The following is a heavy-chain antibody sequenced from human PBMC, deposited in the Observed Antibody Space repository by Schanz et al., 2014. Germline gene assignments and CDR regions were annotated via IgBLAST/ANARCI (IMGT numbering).Heavy chain of an antibody. J-gene: IGHJ4*02. Sequence: QVQLVQSGSELKKPGASVKVSCKASGYTFTRYGMNWVRQVPGQGLEWMGWITTNTGKPTYAQGFTGRFVFSVDTSVSTSYLQINNLKTEDTAIYFCARGADMAAAVPTWAHWGQGTLVSVSS. CDR1: GYTFTRYG. CDR2: ITTNTGKP. D-gene: IGHD6-13*01. CDR3: ARGADMAAAVPTWAH. V-gene: IGHV7-4-1*02.